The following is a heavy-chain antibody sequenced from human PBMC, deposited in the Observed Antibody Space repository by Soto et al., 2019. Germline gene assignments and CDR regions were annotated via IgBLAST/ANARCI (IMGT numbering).Heavy chain of an antibody. Sequence: GGSLRLSCAASGFTFSSYAMSWVRQAPGKGLEWVSAISGSGGSTYYADSVKGRFTISRDNSKNTLYLQMNSLRAEDTAVYYCAKPLMITFGGVIVNFDYWGQGTLVTVSS. CDR2: ISGSGGST. CDR3: AKPLMITFGGVIVNFDY. CDR1: GFTFSSYA. V-gene: IGHV3-23*01. J-gene: IGHJ4*02. D-gene: IGHD3-16*02.